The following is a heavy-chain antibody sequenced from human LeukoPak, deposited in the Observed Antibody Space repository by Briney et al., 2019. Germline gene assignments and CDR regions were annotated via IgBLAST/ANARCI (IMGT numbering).Heavy chain of an antibody. J-gene: IGHJ4*02. CDR3: ARDPHSGWYFDY. D-gene: IGHD5-12*01. CDR1: GFTVSSSY. Sequence: PGGSLRLSCAASGFTVSSSYMYWVRQAPGKGLEWVSFFYRGDSTYYAESVRGRFTISRDNSKNTLYLQLNSLRAEDTAVYYCARDPHSGWYFDYWGQGTLVTVSS. CDR2: FYRGDST. V-gene: IGHV3-53*01.